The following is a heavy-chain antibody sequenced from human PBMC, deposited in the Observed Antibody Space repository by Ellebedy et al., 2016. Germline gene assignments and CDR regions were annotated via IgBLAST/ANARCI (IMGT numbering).Heavy chain of an antibody. Sequence: SVKVSCXASGGTFSSYAIGWVRQAPGQGLEWMGGIIPIFGTANYAQKFQGRVTITADESTSTAYMELSSLRSEDTAVYYCASQIAARPYYYYYMDVWGKGTTVTVSS. V-gene: IGHV1-69*13. CDR3: ASQIAARPYYYYYMDV. CDR2: IIPIFGTA. D-gene: IGHD6-6*01. CDR1: GGTFSSYA. J-gene: IGHJ6*03.